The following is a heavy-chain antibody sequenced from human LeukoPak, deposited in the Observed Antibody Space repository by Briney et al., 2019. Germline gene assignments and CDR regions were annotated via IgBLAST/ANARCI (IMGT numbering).Heavy chain of an antibody. CDR3: ARGLSLKAVAGTSDY. CDR1: GGTFSSYA. V-gene: IGHV1-69*05. CDR2: IIPIFGTA. J-gene: IGHJ4*02. Sequence: GSSVKVSCKASGGTFSSYAISWVRQAPGQGVEWMGGIIPIFGTANYAQKFQGRVTMTRNTSISTAYMELSSLRSEDTAVYYCARGLSLKAVAGTSDYWGQGTLVTVSS. D-gene: IGHD6-19*01.